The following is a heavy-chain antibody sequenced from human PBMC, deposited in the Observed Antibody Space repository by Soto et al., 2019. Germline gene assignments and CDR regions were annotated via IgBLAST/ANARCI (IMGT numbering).Heavy chain of an antibody. CDR3: ARYFWSGQLPLYFDQ. Sequence: QVLLVQSGAEVKKPGASVKVSCKASGYTFNSYGVSWVRQALGQGLEWMGWISAYNGNTKYSQNLQGRVTMTIDTTTSSAYLEVRSLRSDDTAIYYCARYFWSGQLPLYFDQWGQGTLVTVSS. D-gene: IGHD3-3*01. CDR1: GYTFNSYG. V-gene: IGHV1-18*01. J-gene: IGHJ4*02. CDR2: ISAYNGNT.